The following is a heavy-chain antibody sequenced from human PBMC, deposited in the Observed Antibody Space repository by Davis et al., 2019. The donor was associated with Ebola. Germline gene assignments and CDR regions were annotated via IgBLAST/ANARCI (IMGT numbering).Heavy chain of an antibody. CDR3: ARGSGIVVVVAATRSYYGMDV. V-gene: IGHV1-18*01. CDR2: ISAYNGNT. Sequence: ASVTVSCKASGYTFTSYGISWVRQAPGQGLEWMGWISAYNGNTNYAQKLQGRVTMTTDTSTSTAYMELRSLRSEDTAVYYCARGSGIVVVVAATRSYYGMDVWGQGTTVTVSS. D-gene: IGHD2-15*01. J-gene: IGHJ6*02. CDR1: GYTFTSYG.